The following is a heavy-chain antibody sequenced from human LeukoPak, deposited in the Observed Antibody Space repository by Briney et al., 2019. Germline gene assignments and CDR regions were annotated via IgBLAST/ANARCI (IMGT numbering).Heavy chain of an antibody. J-gene: IGHJ4*02. CDR1: GFTFSSYG. CDR3: ARGGYSSSWYHFDY. Sequence: GRSLRLSCAASGFTFSSYGMHWVRQAPGKGLEWVSVIYSGGTTNYADSVKGRFTISRDNSKNTLFLQMNSLRAEDTVVYYCARGGYSSSWYHFDYWGQGTLVTVSS. V-gene: IGHV3-53*01. CDR2: IYSGGTT. D-gene: IGHD6-13*01.